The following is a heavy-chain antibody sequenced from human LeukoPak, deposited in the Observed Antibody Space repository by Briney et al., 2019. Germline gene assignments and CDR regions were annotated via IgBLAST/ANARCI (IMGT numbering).Heavy chain of an antibody. CDR3: ARASGYYPKKVYFDY. D-gene: IGHD3-22*01. V-gene: IGHV3-11*01. J-gene: IGHJ4*02. Sequence: GGSLRLSCAASGFTFSDYYMAYIRQAPGKGLEWVSYISYTSSTVYYADSVKGRFTISRDNAKNSLYLQVNSLRAEDTAVYYCARASGYYPKKVYFDYWGQGTLVTVSS. CDR1: GFTFSDYY. CDR2: ISYTSSTV.